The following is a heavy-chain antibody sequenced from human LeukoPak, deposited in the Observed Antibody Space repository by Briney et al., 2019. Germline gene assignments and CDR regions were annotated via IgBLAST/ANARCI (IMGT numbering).Heavy chain of an antibody. CDR2: ISSSGSII. V-gene: IGHV3-11*01. CDR3: ARQYCRRGSCDSGDAFDI. Sequence: GGSLRLSCAASGFTFSDYYMTWIRQAPGKGLEWVSYISSSGSIIYYADSVKGRFTISRDNAKNSLYLQMNSLRAEDTAVYYCARQYCRRGSCDSGDAFDIWGQGTMVTVSS. D-gene: IGHD2-15*01. CDR1: GFTFSDYY. J-gene: IGHJ3*02.